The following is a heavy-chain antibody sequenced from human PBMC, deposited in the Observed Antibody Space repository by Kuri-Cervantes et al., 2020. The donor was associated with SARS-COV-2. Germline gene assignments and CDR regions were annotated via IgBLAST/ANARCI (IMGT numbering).Heavy chain of an antibody. J-gene: IGHJ4*02. CDR1: GFTFSSYA. CDR3: LRLLPIVATTNEVDY. Sequence: GGSLRLSCAASGFTFSSYAMHWVRQAPGKGLEWVAVISYDGSNKYYAVSVQGRFTISRDNSKNPLYLQMNSLRAEDTAVYYRLRLLPIVATTNEVDYWGQVTLVTVSS. D-gene: IGHD5-12*01. CDR2: ISYDGSNK. V-gene: IGHV3-30-3*01.